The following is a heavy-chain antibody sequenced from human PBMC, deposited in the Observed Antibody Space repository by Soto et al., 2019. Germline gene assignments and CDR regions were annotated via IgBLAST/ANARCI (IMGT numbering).Heavy chain of an antibody. Sequence: ASVKVSCKASGYTFTSYYMHWVRQAPGQGLEWMGIINPSGGSTSYAQKFQGRVTMTRDTSTSTVYMELSSLRSEDTAVYYCARDRVAFSSSPVHYYYYGMDVCGQGTTVTVS. CDR2: INPSGGST. D-gene: IGHD6-6*01. CDR1: GYTFTSYY. J-gene: IGHJ6*02. V-gene: IGHV1-46*01. CDR3: ARDRVAFSSSPVHYYYYGMDV.